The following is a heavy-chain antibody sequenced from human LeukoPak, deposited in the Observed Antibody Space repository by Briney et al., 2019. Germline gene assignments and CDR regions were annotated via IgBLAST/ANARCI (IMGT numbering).Heavy chain of an antibody. V-gene: IGHV3-30*04. D-gene: IGHD2-2*01. J-gene: IGHJ4*02. CDR1: GFTFSSYA. CDR2: ISYDGSNK. CDR3: ARDAPAAQGWLDY. Sequence: GGSLRLSCAASGFTFSSYAMHWVRQAPGKGLEWVAVISYDGSNKYYADSVKGRFTISRDNSKNTLYLQMNSLRAEDTAVYYCARDAPAAQGWLDYWGQGALVADCS.